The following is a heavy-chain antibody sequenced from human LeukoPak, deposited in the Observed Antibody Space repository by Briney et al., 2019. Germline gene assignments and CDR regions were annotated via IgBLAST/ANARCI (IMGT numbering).Heavy chain of an antibody. J-gene: IGHJ6*02. CDR3: AKGDFYGDYPYGMDV. CDR2: ISGSGGGT. D-gene: IGHD3-3*01. CDR1: GFTFTSYA. V-gene: IGHV3-23*01. Sequence: GGTLRPSCAASGFTFTSYAMSRVRQAPGKGLEWVSAISGSGGGTYYADSVKGRFTISRDNSKNTLYLQMNSLRAEDTAVYYCAKGDFYGDYPYGMDVWGQGTTVTVSS.